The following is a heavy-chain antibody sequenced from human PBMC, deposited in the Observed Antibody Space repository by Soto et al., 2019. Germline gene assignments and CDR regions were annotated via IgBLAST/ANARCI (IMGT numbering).Heavy chain of an antibody. CDR3: ARDTIFGVVPYYYYYGMDV. V-gene: IGHV3-7*05. D-gene: IGHD3-3*01. Sequence: PGGSLRLSCAASGFTFSSYWMSWVRQAPGKGLEWVANIKQDGSEKYYVDSVKGRFTISRDNAKNSLYLQMNSLRAEDTAVYYCARDTIFGVVPYYYYYGMDVWGQGTTVTVSS. J-gene: IGHJ6*02. CDR2: IKQDGSEK. CDR1: GFTFSSYW.